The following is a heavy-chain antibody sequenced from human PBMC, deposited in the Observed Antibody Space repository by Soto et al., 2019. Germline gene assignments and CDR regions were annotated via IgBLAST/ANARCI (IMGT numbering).Heavy chain of an antibody. Sequence: PETLRLTYAVSGDSISRGCNWAWLRPPPMKGLEWVASIYHSVTTYYNPSLTSRVTISVDTSKNQCSLKLSSVTAAETAVYYWAGGPMVSIYGVCSGVFDIWGQGTMVTGSS. CDR3: AGGPMVSIYGVCSGVFDI. CDR2: IYHSVTT. J-gene: IGHJ3*02. V-gene: IGHV4-38-2*01. D-gene: IGHD3-3*01. CDR1: GDSISRGCN.